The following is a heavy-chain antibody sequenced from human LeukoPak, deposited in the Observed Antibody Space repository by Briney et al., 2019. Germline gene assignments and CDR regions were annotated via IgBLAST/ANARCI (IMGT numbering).Heavy chain of an antibody. CDR1: GFTFSSYG. D-gene: IGHD3-22*01. CDR3: ARDYYDSSGYYPEYFQQ. J-gene: IGHJ1*01. Sequence: GGSLRLSCAASGFTFSSYGMHWVRQAPGKGLEWVAVIWYDGSNKYYADSVKGRFTISRDNSKNTLYLQMNSLRAEDTAVYYCARDYYDSSGYYPEYFQQWGQGTLVTVSS. CDR2: IWYDGSNK. V-gene: IGHV3-33*01.